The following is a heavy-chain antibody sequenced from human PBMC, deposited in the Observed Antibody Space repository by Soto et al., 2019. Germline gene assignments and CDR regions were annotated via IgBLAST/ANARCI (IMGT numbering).Heavy chain of an antibody. CDR3: ARVEVVITRGALGY. J-gene: IGHJ4*02. CDR1: GDSITRGGYY. CDR2: IYYRGST. D-gene: IGHD2-15*01. Sequence: QVQLQESGPGLVKPSQTLSLTCNVSGDSITRGGYYWSWVRQHPGKGLEWLGYIYYRGSTYYNPSLXXXVXXSVDTSKKHFSLRLSSVTAADTAVYYCARVEVVITRGALGYWGPGTLVTVSS. V-gene: IGHV4-31*03.